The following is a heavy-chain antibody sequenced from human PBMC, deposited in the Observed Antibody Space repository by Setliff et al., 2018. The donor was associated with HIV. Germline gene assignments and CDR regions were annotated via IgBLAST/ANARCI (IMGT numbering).Heavy chain of an antibody. J-gene: IGHJ4*02. CDR1: GFTFSKFW. CDR2: ISGSGGSP. Sequence: GSLRLSCAASGFTFSKFWMNWVRQAPGKGLEWVSTISGSGGSPFYADSVKGRFTISRDNSKKTLYLQMNSLRAEDTAVYYCAKELAASGLGYFDSWGRGILVTVS. V-gene: IGHV3-23*01. D-gene: IGHD3-22*01. CDR3: AKELAASGLGYFDS.